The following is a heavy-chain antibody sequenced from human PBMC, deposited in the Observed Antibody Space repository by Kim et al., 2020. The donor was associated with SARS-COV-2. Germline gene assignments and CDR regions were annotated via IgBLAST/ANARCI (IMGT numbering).Heavy chain of an antibody. CDR1: GYTFTSYY. Sequence: ASVKVSCKASGYTFTSYYMHWVRQAPGQGLEWMGIINPSAGSTSYAQKIQGRVTMTRDTSTSTVYMELSSLRAEDTAVYYGAGGYDSSGYYTAYWGRGTLGSVAS. CDR2: INPSAGST. D-gene: IGHD3-22*01. V-gene: IGHV1-46*01. J-gene: IGHJ4*02. CDR3: AGGYDSSGYYTAY.